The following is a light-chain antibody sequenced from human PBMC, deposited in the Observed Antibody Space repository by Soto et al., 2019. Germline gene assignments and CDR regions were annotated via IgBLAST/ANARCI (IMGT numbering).Light chain of an antibody. CDR1: SSDFGDSTY. J-gene: IGLJ1*01. V-gene: IGLV2-14*01. CDR3: TSYTIGGLIV. CDR2: DVN. Sequence: QSALTQPASVSGSPGQSITVSCTGTSSDFGDSTYVSWYQQHPGKAPRLIIYDVNNRPSGVAARFSASRSGNTASLTISGLQAEDEADYYCTSYTIGGLIVFGTGTKLTVL.